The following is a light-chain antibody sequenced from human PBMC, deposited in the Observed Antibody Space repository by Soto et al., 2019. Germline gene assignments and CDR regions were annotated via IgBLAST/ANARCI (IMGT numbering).Light chain of an antibody. V-gene: IGKV3-20*01. CDR3: QQYDDWPPSYT. CDR2: GAS. J-gene: IGKJ2*01. Sequence: EIVLTQSPGTLSLSPGERATLSCRASQSVNSRYLAWYQQKAGKAKRILIYGASSRATGIPDRFSGSGSGTDFTLTISRLEPEDFAVYYCQQYDDWPPSYTFGQVNKVDI. CDR1: QSVNSRY.